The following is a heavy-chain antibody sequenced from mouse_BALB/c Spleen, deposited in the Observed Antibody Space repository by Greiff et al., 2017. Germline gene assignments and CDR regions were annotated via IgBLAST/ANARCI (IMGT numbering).Heavy chain of an antibody. CDR1: GFTFSSFG. Sequence: EVQGVESGGGLVQPGGSRKLSCAASGFTFSSFGMHWVRQAPEKGLEWVAYISSGSSTIYYADTVKGRFTISRDNPKNTLFLQMTSLRSEDTAMYYCARYGASRAMDYWGQGTSVTVSS. D-gene: IGHD1-1*01. J-gene: IGHJ4*01. CDR3: ARYGASRAMDY. CDR2: ISSGSSTI. V-gene: IGHV5-17*02.